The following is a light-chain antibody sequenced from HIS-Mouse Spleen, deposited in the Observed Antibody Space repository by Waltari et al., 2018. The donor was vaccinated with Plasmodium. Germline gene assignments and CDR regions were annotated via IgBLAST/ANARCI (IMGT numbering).Light chain of an antibody. V-gene: IGLV3-10*01. Sequence: SYELTQPPSVSVYPGQPARLTFSGDALPKKYAYCYQQKSGQAPVLVIYEDSKRPSGIPERFSGSSSGTMATLTISGAQVEDEADYYCYSTDSSGNHRVFGGGTKLTVL. J-gene: IGLJ3*02. CDR3: YSTDSSGNHRV. CDR2: EDS. CDR1: ALPKKY.